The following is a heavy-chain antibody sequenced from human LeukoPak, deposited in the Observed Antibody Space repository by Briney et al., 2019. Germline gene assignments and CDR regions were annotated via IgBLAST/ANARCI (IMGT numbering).Heavy chain of an antibody. CDR3: VRDKYWSYDY. CDR1: GFTLVDYG. V-gene: IGHV3-49*04. CDR2: IRGKAYGGTT. Sequence: GGSLRLSCTASGFTLVDYGVGWVRQAPGRGLQWVGFIRGKAYGGTTEYAASVKGRFSISRDDSNTIAYLHMNSLKTEDTAVYYCVRDKYWSYDYWGQGTLVTVSS. D-gene: IGHD2-8*02. J-gene: IGHJ4*02.